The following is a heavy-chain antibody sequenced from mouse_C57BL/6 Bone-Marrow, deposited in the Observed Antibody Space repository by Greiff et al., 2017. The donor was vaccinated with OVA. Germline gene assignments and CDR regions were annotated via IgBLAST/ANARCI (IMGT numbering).Heavy chain of an antibody. D-gene: IGHD1-1*01. Sequence: EVQVVESGPELVKPGASVKISCKASGYSFTGYYMNWVKQSPEKSLEWIGEINPSTGGTTYNQKFKAKATLTVDKSSSTAYMQLKSLTSEDSAVYYCEIYYYPLDYWGQGTSVTVSS. CDR1: GYSFTGYY. CDR3: EIYYYPLDY. CDR2: INPSTGGT. V-gene: IGHV1-42*01. J-gene: IGHJ4*01.